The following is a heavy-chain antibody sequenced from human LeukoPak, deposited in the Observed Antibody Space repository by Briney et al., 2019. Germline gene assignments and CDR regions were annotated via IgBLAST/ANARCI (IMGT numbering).Heavy chain of an antibody. CDR2: IYYSGST. CDR1: GGSISSYY. CDR3: ARGRSGSSSGWPKRYYFDY. V-gene: IGHV4-59*01. D-gene: IGHD6-19*01. J-gene: IGHJ4*02. Sequence: SETLSLTCTVSGGSISSYYWSWIRQPPGKGLEWIGYIYYSGSTNYNPSLKNRVTISVDTSKNQFSLKLSSVTAADTAVYYCARGRSGSSSGWPKRYYFDYWGQGTLVTVSS.